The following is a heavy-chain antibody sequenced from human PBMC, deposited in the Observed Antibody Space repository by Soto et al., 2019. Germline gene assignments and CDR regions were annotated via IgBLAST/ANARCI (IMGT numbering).Heavy chain of an antibody. CDR2: ISSSSSYI. CDR3: ARDDHYQLLSYNWSWFDP. Sequence: GTRGISGAVAGLTLSSYSIILVRQAPGKGLEWVSSISSSSSYIYYADSVKGRFTISRDNAKNSLYLQMNSLRAEDTAVYYCARDDHYQLLSYNWSWFDPWGQGTLVTVSS. V-gene: IGHV3-21*01. CDR1: GLTLSSYS. J-gene: IGHJ5*02. D-gene: IGHD1-20*01.